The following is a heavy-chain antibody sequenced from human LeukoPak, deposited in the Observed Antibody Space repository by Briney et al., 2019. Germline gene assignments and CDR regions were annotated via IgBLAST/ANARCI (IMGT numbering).Heavy chain of an antibody. V-gene: IGHV4-59*01. CDR1: GGSISGYY. J-gene: IGHJ4*02. Sequence: SETLSLTCAVSGGSISGYYWSWIRQPPGKGLEWIGYIYYIGSTNYNPSLKSRVTISVDTSKKQFSLKLSSVTAADTAVYYCARLGSFFDYWGQGTLVTVSS. CDR2: IYYIGST. CDR3: ARLGSFFDY. D-gene: IGHD5-12*01.